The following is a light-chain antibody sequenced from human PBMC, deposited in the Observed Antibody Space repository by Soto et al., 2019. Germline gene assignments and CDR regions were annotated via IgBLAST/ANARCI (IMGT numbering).Light chain of an antibody. CDR2: AAS. V-gene: IGKV1-39*01. J-gene: IGKJ3*01. CDR3: QQNYSTPFT. Sequence: DIQMTQSPSSLSASVEERVTITCRASQSISSYLNWYQQKPGKAPKLLIYAASSLQSGVPSRYSGSASGRDFTLTISSLQPEDFATYYCQQNYSTPFTFGPGTKVDIK. CDR1: QSISSY.